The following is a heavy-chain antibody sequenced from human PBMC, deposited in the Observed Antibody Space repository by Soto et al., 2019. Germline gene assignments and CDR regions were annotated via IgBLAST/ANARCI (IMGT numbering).Heavy chain of an antibody. Sequence: QVQLVESGGGVVQPGRSLILSCAASGFTFSSYAMHWVRQAPGKVLEWVAVISYDGSNKYYADSVKGRFTISRDNSKNTVYLPMNSLRAEDTAVYYCARDVDVYTAMALPDYWGQGTLVTVSS. CDR3: ARDVDVYTAMALPDY. D-gene: IGHD5-18*01. J-gene: IGHJ4*02. V-gene: IGHV3-30-3*01. CDR1: GFTFSSYA. CDR2: ISYDGSNK.